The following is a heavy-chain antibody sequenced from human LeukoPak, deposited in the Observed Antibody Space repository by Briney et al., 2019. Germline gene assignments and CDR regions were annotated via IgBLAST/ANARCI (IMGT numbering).Heavy chain of an antibody. J-gene: IGHJ4*02. CDR2: ISGTSTYI. CDR1: GFGFNIYN. Sequence: PGGSLRLSCEASGFGFNIYNMNWIRQAPGKGLDWVSSISGTSTYIYYADSVKGRFTISRDNAKNSLYLQMNSLRAEDTAIYYCATDRGYRTSWFDYWGQGALVTVSS. CDR3: ATDRGYRTSWFDY. D-gene: IGHD6-13*01. V-gene: IGHV3-21*01.